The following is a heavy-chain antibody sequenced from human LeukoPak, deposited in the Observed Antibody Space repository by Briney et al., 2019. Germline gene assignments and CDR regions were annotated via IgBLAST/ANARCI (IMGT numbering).Heavy chain of an antibody. Sequence: SETLSLTCAVYGGSFSGYYWSWIRHPPGKGLEGIGEINHSGTTNYNPSLKSRVTISVDTSKNQFSLKLSSVTAADTAVYYCARGRYSSSWYVPWYFDLWGRGTLVTVSS. CDR1: GGSFSGYY. V-gene: IGHV4-34*01. CDR2: INHSGTT. CDR3: ARGRYSSSWYVPWYFDL. J-gene: IGHJ2*01. D-gene: IGHD6-13*01.